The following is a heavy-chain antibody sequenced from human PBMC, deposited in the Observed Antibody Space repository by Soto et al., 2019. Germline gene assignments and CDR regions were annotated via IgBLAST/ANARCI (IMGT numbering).Heavy chain of an antibody. CDR1: GFSFTGYS. Sequence: ASVKVSCKASGFSFTGYSIHWARQTPGQGLEWMGWISPNSGNTHFSQSFQGRVTMTRDTSLTTAYMDLSGLRSDDTAVYYCAREYCSGVGCSPYFDYWGQGTLVTVSS. D-gene: IGHD2-15*01. CDR3: AREYCSGVGCSPYFDY. J-gene: IGHJ4*02. CDR2: ISPNSGNT. V-gene: IGHV1-2*02.